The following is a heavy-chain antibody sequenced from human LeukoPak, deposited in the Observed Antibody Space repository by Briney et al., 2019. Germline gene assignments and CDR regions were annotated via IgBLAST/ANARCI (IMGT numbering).Heavy chain of an antibody. J-gene: IGHJ5*02. V-gene: IGHV4-59*01. CDR2: IYYSGST. Sequence: SETLSLTCTVSGGSLSSYYWSWIRQPPGKGLEWIGYIYYSGSTNYNPSLKSRVTISVDTSKNQFSLKLSSVTAADTAVYYCARCPDDYGDYWFDPWGQGTLVTVSS. CDR3: ARCPDDYGDYWFDP. D-gene: IGHD4-17*01. CDR1: GGSLSSYY.